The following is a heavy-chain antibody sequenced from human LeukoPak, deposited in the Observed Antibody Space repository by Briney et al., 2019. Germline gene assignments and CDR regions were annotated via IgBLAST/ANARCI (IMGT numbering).Heavy chain of an antibody. V-gene: IGHV3-33*08. Sequence: PGGSLRLSCAASGFTFSNYAMHWVRQAPGKGLEWVAVIWYDGSNKYYADSVKGRFTISRDNSKNTLYLQMNSLRAEDTAVYYCARDGIVVVPAAQPFDYWGQGTLVTVSS. CDR3: ARDGIVVVPAAQPFDY. D-gene: IGHD2-2*01. CDR1: GFTFSNYA. J-gene: IGHJ4*02. CDR2: IWYDGSNK.